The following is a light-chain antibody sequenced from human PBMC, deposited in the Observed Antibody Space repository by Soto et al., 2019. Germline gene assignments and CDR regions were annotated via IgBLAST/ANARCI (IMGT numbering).Light chain of an antibody. V-gene: IGLV2-23*03. CDR1: SSDVGSYNL. J-gene: IGLJ2*01. CDR3: CSYAGSSTFD. CDR2: EGS. Sequence: QSALTQPASVSGSPGQSITISCTGTSSDVGSYNLVSWYQQHPGKAPKLMIYEGSKRPSGVSNRFSGSKSGNTASRTISGLQAEDEADYYCCSYAGSSTFDFGGGTKVTVL.